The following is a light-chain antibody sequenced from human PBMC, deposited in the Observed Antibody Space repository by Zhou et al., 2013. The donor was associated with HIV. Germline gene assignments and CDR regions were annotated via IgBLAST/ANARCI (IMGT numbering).Light chain of an antibody. CDR1: QSITRN. J-gene: IGKJ1*01. CDR2: GAS. CDR3: QQYASSRT. Sequence: EIVMTQSPATLSVSPGDRATLFCRASQSITRNVAWYQHKPGQAPRLLIYGASNRATGIPDRFSGSGSGTGFTLTISRLEPEDFAVYYCQQYASSRTFGQGTKVEIK. V-gene: IGKV3-20*01.